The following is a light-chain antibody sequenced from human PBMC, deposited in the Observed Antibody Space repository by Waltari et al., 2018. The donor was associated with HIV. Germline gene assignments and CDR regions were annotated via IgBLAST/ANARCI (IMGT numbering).Light chain of an antibody. V-gene: IGKV3-15*01. CDR3: QQYKDWLALT. CDR2: GAS. Sequence: ELVMTQPPATLSVSPGETATLSCRASQSISNNLAWYQQKPGQAPRHLLYGASPRATGIPARFSGSGSGTEFTLTISSLQSEDFAVYYCQQYKDWLALTFGGGTKVEIK. J-gene: IGKJ4*01. CDR1: QSISNN.